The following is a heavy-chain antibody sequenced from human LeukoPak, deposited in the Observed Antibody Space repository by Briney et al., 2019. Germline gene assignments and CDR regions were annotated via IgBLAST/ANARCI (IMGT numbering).Heavy chain of an antibody. D-gene: IGHD3-22*01. V-gene: IGHV1-46*01. Sequence: ASVKVSCKASGYTFTSYYMHWVRQAPGQGLEWMGIINPSGGSTSYAQKFQGRVTMTRDTSTSTVYMELSSLRSEDTAVYYCARAAGGYYDSSGAWDYWGQGTLVTVSS. CDR2: INPSGGST. J-gene: IGHJ4*02. CDR3: ARAAGGYYDSSGAWDY. CDR1: GYTFTSYY.